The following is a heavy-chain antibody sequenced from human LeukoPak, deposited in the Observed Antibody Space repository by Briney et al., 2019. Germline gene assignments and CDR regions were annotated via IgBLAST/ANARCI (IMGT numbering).Heavy chain of an antibody. J-gene: IGHJ4*02. D-gene: IGHD3-9*01. CDR3: VKCFYEIVTAYGGGGDY. CDR1: GFTFSSYA. V-gene: IGHV3-64D*06. Sequence: GGSLRLSCSASGFTFSSYAMHWVRQAPGKGLEYVSAISSNGGSTYYADSVKGRFTISRDNSKNTLYLKMSSLRADDTAVYYCVKCFYEIVTAYGGGGDYWGQGTLVTVSS. CDR2: ISSNGGST.